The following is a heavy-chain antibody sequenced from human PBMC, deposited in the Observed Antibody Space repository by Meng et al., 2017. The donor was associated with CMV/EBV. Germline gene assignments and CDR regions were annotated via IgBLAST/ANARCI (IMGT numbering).Heavy chain of an antibody. Sequence: GESLKISCAASGFTLSTYWMTWVRQAPGKGLESVANIKQDGSDKYYLDSVKGRFTISRDNAKNSLYLQLNSLRAEDTAVYYCVGDRGYFDYWGQGTLVTVSS. V-gene: IGHV3-7*01. J-gene: IGHJ4*02. CDR2: IKQDGSDK. CDR3: VGDRGYFDY. CDR1: GFTLSTYW. D-gene: IGHD3-16*01.